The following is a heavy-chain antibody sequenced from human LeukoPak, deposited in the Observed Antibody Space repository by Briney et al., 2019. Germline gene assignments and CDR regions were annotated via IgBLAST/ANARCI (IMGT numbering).Heavy chain of an antibody. CDR3: ARSIGAAGYMDV. Sequence: SVKVSCKASGGTFSSYAVSWVRQAPGQGLEWMGGIIPIFGTANYAQKFQGRVTITADESTSTAYMELSSLRSEDTAVYYCARSIGAAGYMDVWGKGTTVTVSS. J-gene: IGHJ6*03. V-gene: IGHV1-69*13. CDR1: GGTFSSYA. D-gene: IGHD6-13*01. CDR2: IIPIFGTA.